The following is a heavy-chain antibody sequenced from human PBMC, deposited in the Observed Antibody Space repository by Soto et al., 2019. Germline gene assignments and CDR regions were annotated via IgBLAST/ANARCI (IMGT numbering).Heavy chain of an antibody. V-gene: IGHV4-61*08. Sequence: PSETLSLTCTVSGGSISSGGYYWSWIRQHQRKCLEWIGYFVYSGRTYYNPSLKSRVTISVDTSKNQFSLKLSSVTAADTAVYYCARQLGIAAADPTYPMDVWGKGTTVTVSS. CDR2: FVYSGRT. D-gene: IGHD6-13*01. CDR3: ARQLGIAAADPTYPMDV. J-gene: IGHJ6*03. CDR1: GGSISSGGYY.